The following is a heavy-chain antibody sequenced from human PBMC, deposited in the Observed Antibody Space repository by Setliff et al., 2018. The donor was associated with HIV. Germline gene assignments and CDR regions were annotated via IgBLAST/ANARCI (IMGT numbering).Heavy chain of an antibody. CDR1: GGSIISEISW. D-gene: IGHD5-18*01. V-gene: IGHV4-61*09. J-gene: IGHJ5*02. CDR2: IYMRGGT. Sequence: SETLSLTCTVSGGSIISEISWWAWIRQPAGKGPEWLGQIYMRGGTDYNPSLEGRVTISLDTSKNQFSLKLTSVTAADTAVYCWAIDHVTNIAESGYGYTRIDPWGPGISVTVSS. CDR3: AIDHVTNIAESGYGYTRIDP.